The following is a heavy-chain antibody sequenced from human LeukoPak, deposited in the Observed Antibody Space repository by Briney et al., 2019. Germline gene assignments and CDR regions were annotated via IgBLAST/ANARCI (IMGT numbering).Heavy chain of an antibody. D-gene: IGHD1-1*01. V-gene: IGHV1-69*05. Sequence: SVKVSCKASEGTFSSYAISWVRQAPGQGLEWMGGIIPIFGTANYAQKFQGRVTITTDESTSTAYMELSSLRSEDTAVYYCARSETGNDYYYYYMDVWGKGTTVTVSS. CDR2: IIPIFGTA. CDR3: ARSETGNDYYYYYMDV. CDR1: EGTFSSYA. J-gene: IGHJ6*03.